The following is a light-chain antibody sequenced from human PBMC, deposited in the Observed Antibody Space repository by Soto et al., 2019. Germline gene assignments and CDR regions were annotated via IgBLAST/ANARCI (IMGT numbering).Light chain of an antibody. CDR1: QSVSSY. J-gene: IGKJ2*01. CDR2: DSS. V-gene: IGKV3-11*01. Sequence: EIVLTQSPPTLSLSPGERATLSCRASQSVSSYLAWYQHKPGQAPRLLIYDSSNRATGTPARFSGSGSGTDFTLTISSLEAEDVAVYYCQQHSEWYTFGQGTRLEIK. CDR3: QQHSEWYT.